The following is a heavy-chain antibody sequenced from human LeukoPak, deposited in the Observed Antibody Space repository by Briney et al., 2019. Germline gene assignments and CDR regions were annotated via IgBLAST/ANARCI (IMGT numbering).Heavy chain of an antibody. CDR2: IDPSDSYT. J-gene: IGHJ5*02. D-gene: IGHD6-13*01. CDR1: GYGFTSYW. CDR3: ATSSSWYGNWFDP. V-gene: IGHV5-10-1*01. Sequence: GESLKISCKGSGYGFTSYWISWVRQMPGKGLEWMGRIDPSDSYTNYSPSFQGHVTISADKSISTAYLQWSSLKASDTAMYYCATSSSWYGNWFDPWGQGTLVTVSS.